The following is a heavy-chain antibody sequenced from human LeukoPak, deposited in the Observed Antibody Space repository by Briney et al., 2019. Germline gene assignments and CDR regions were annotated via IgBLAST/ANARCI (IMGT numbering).Heavy chain of an antibody. V-gene: IGHV3-7*01. J-gene: IGHJ4*02. Sequence: PGGSLRLSCAASGFTFDDYGMSWVRQAPGKGLEWVANIKQDGSEKYYVDSVKGRFTISRDNAKNSLYLQMNSLRAEDTAVYYCARDGVVVVISFDYWGQGTLVTVSS. D-gene: IGHD3-22*01. CDR2: IKQDGSEK. CDR3: ARDGVVVVISFDY. CDR1: GFTFDDYG.